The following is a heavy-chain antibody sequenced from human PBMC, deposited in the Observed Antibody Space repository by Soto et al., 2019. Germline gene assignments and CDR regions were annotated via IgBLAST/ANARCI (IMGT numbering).Heavy chain of an antibody. CDR3: VRAYDSSGYYPLYFDY. V-gene: IGHV3-11*06. CDR1: GFTFSDYY. Sequence: QVQLVESGGGLVKPGGSLRLSCAASGFTFSDYYMSWIRQAPGKGLEWVSYISSSSSYTNYADSVKGRFTIYRDNAKNSLYLQMNSLRAEDTAVYYCVRAYDSSGYYPLYFDYWGQGTLVTVSS. D-gene: IGHD3-22*01. CDR2: ISSSSSYT. J-gene: IGHJ4*02.